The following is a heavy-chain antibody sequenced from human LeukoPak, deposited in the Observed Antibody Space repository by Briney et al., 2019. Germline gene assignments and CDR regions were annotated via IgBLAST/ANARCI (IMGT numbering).Heavy chain of an antibody. CDR1: GFTFSSYW. Sequence: GGSLRLSCAASGFTFSSYWMNWVRQAPGKGLEWVANIKQDGSEKYYVDSVKGRFTISRDNTKNSLYLQMNSLRAEDTAVYYCVSGWYYFDYWGQGTLDTVSS. CDR3: VSGWYYFDY. CDR2: IKQDGSEK. V-gene: IGHV3-7*03. J-gene: IGHJ4*02. D-gene: IGHD6-19*01.